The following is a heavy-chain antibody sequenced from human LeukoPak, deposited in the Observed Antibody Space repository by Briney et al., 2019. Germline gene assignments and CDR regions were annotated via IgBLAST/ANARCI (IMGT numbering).Heavy chain of an antibody. V-gene: IGHV4-4*07. D-gene: IGHD6-25*01. CDR2: IYTSGST. J-gene: IGHJ6*03. CDR3: ARDEYSSGWDYYYYYMDV. Sequence: SETLSLTCTVSGGSISSYYWSWIRQPAGKGLEWIGRIYTSGSTNYNPSLKSRVTISVDKSKNQFSLKLSSVTAADTAVYYCARDEYSSGWDYYYYYMDVWGKGTTVTVSS. CDR1: GGSISSYY.